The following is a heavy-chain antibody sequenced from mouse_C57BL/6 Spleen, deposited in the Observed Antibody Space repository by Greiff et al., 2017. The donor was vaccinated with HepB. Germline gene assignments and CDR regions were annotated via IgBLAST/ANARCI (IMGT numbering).Heavy chain of an antibody. CDR3: ARGDMHGLPSSGFDV. CDR2: INPSNGGT. CDR1: GYTFTSYW. J-gene: IGHJ1*03. V-gene: IGHV1-53*01. D-gene: IGHD2-4*01. Sequence: QVQLQQPGTELVKPGASVKLSCKASGYTFTSYWMHWVKQRPGQGLEWIGNINPSNGGTNYNEKFKSKATLTVDKSSSTAYMQLSSLTSEDSAVYYCARGDMHGLPSSGFDVWGTGTTVTVSS.